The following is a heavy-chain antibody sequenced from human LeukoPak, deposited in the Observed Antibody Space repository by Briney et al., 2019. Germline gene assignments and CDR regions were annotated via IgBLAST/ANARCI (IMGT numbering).Heavy chain of an antibody. CDR3: ASSIAAAGTCDY. J-gene: IGHJ4*02. D-gene: IGHD6-13*01. Sequence: KPSETLSLTCAVYGGSFSGYYWSWIRQPPGKGLEWIGEINHSGSTNYNPSLKSRVTISVDTSKNQFSLKLSSVTAADTAVYYCASSIAAAGTCDYWGQGTLVTVSS. CDR2: INHSGST. V-gene: IGHV4-34*01. CDR1: GGSFSGYY.